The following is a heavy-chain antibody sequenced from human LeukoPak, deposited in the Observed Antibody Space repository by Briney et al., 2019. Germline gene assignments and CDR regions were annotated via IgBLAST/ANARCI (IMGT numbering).Heavy chain of an antibody. V-gene: IGHV1-18*01. Sequence: ASVKDSCKASGYTFTSYGISWVRQAPGQGLEWMGWISAYNGNTNYAQKLQGRVTMTTDTSTSTAYMELRSLRSDDTAVYYCARASPDLIQGAVDYWGQGTLVTVSS. D-gene: IGHD1-1*01. CDR1: GYTFTSYG. CDR2: ISAYNGNT. CDR3: ARASPDLIQGAVDY. J-gene: IGHJ4*02.